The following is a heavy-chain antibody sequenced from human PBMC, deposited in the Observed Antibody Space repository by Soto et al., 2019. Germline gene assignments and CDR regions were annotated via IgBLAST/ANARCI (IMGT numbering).Heavy chain of an antibody. CDR2: ISHSGST. V-gene: IGHV4-30-2*01. CDR3: AAGGGLPRYY. J-gene: IGHJ4*02. CDR1: GGSISSGGYS. Sequence: QLQLQESGSGLVKPSQTLSLTCAVSGGSISSGGYSWSWIRQPPGKGLEWIGYISHSGSTYYNPSLKSRVTISVNRAKNQFSLKLSSVTAADTDVYYCAAGGGLPRYYWGQGTLVTVSS. D-gene: IGHD5-12*01.